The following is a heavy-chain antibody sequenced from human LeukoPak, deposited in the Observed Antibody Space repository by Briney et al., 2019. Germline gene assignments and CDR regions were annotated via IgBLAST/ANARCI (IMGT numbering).Heavy chain of an antibody. CDR1: GFTFSSYE. Sequence: GGSLRLSCAASGFTFSSYEMNWVRQAPGKGLEWVSYISSSGSTIYYADSVKGRFTISRDNAKNSLYLKMNSLRAEDTAVYYCARAHNWKYGSFDFWGQGTLVTVSS. CDR2: ISSSGSTI. CDR3: ARAHNWKYGSFDF. D-gene: IGHD1-7*01. V-gene: IGHV3-48*03. J-gene: IGHJ4*02.